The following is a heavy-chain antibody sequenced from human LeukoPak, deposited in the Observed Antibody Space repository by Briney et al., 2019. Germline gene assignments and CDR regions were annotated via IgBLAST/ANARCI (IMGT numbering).Heavy chain of an antibody. Sequence: PSETLSLTCTVSGGSISSGGYYWSWIRQHPGKGLEWIGYIYYSGSTYYNPSLKSRVTISVDTSKNQSSLKLSSVTAADTAVYYCARGDSSSSLFYWGQGTLVTVSS. CDR3: ARGDSSSSLFY. V-gene: IGHV4-31*03. D-gene: IGHD6-6*01. CDR2: IYYSGST. J-gene: IGHJ4*02. CDR1: GGSISSGGYY.